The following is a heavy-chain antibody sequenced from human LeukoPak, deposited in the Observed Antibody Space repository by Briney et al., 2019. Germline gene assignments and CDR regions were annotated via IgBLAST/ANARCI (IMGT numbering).Heavy chain of an antibody. V-gene: IGHV4-4*02. CDR1: GDLISRSNG. CDR3: ARGTPMTTVTISSGFDY. Sequence: SETLSLTCAVCGDLISRSNGRSSVRHPPGAGLELICKIYHSGSTNYNPSLKSRVTISVDKSKNQFSLKLSSVTAADTAVYYCARGTPMTTVTISSGFDYWGQGTLVTVSS. D-gene: IGHD4-17*01. CDR2: IYHSGST. J-gene: IGHJ4*02.